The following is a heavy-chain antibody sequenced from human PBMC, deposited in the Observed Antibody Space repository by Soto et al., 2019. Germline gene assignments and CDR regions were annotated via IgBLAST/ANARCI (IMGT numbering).Heavy chain of an antibody. D-gene: IGHD4-17*01. J-gene: IGHJ6*02. CDR2: ISAYNGNT. V-gene: IGHV1-18*01. Sequence: QVQLVQSGAEVKKPGASVKVSCKASGYTFTSYGINWVRQAPGQGLEWMGWISAYNGNTNYAQKLQGRVTMTTDTSTSTAYMELRSLRSDDTAVYYCATNPATVVTPDYYYGMDVWGQGTTVTVSS. CDR3: ATNPATVVTPDYYYGMDV. CDR1: GYTFTSYG.